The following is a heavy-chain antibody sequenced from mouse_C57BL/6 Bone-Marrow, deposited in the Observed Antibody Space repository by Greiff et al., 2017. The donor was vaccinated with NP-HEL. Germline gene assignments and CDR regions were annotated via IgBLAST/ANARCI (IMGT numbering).Heavy chain of an antibody. D-gene: IGHD1-1*01. CDR2: ISYDGSN. J-gene: IGHJ1*03. Sequence: VQLQQSGPGLVKPSQSLSLTCSVTGYSITSGYYWNWIRQFPGNKLEWMGYISYDGSNNYNPSLKNRISITRDTSKNQFFLKLNSVTTEDTATYYCASLRGWYFDVWGTGTTVTVSS. V-gene: IGHV3-6*01. CDR1: GYSITSGYY. CDR3: ASLRGWYFDV.